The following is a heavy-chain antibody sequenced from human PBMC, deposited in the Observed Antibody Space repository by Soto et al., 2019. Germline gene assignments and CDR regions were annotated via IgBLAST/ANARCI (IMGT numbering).Heavy chain of an antibody. V-gene: IGHV1-3*01. Sequence: QVQLVQSGAEVEKPGASVKVSCKASGYTFTNYAVHWVRQAPGQRLEWMGWINAGNGNTRYSQKFQGRVTTTRDTSARTAYMELSSLRSEDTAVYYCARGHLAVVPVASWYFYMDVWGKGTTVTVSS. CDR3: ARGHLAVVPVASWYFYMDV. J-gene: IGHJ6*03. D-gene: IGHD2-2*01. CDR1: GYTFTNYA. CDR2: INAGNGNT.